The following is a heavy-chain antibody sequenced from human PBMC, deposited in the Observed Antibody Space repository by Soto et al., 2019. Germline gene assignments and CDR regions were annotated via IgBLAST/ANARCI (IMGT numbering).Heavy chain of an antibody. Sequence: PGGSLRLSCAASGFTFSSYAMHWVRQTPGKGLEYVSAISSNGGSTYYADSVKGRFTISRDNSKNTLYLQMGSLRAEDMAVYYCARGEYYYDSSGPSDYYYGMDVWGQGTTVTVSS. CDR1: GFTFSSYA. V-gene: IGHV3-64*02. CDR3: ARGEYYYDSSGPSDYYYGMDV. J-gene: IGHJ6*02. CDR2: ISSNGGST. D-gene: IGHD3-22*01.